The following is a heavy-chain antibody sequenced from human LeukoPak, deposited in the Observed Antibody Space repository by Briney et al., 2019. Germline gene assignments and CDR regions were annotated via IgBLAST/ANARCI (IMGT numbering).Heavy chain of an antibody. CDR2: FIPILGTA. CDR3: AAIPVFGVVLHQEPV. D-gene: IGHD3-3*01. CDR1: GYTFTSYG. V-gene: IGHV1-69*10. Sequence: GASVKVSCKASGYTFTSYGISWVRQAPGQGLEWMGVFIPILGTANSTQKFHDRLTITADISTKTAYMELSSLRSEDTAVYFCAAIPVFGVVLHQEPVWGKGTTVTVSS. J-gene: IGHJ6*04.